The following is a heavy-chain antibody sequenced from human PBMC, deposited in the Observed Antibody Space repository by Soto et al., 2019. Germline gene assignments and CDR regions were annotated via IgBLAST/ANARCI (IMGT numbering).Heavy chain of an antibody. CDR2: INAGNGNT. D-gene: IGHD3-10*01. Sequence: QVQLVQSGAEVKKPGASVKVSCKASGYTFTSYAMHWVRHAPGQRLEWMGWINAGNGNTKYSQKFQGRVTITRDTSASTAYMELSSLRSEDTAVYYCARDPILWFGELRYYFDYWGQGTLVTVSS. CDR3: ARDPILWFGELRYYFDY. V-gene: IGHV1-3*01. J-gene: IGHJ4*02. CDR1: GYTFTSYA.